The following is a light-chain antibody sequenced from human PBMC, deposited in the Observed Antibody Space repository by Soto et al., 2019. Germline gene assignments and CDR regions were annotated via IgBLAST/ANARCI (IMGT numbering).Light chain of an antibody. J-gene: IGKJ1*01. CDR2: KAS. Sequence: DIQMTQSPSPLSASVEAGFTFTSRAGRSIGSWLAWYQQKPGKAPKLLIYKASSLESGVPSRFSGSGSGTEFTLTISSLQPDDFATYYCQQYKSYWTFGQGTKVEIK. V-gene: IGKV1-5*03. CDR1: RSIGSW. CDR3: QQYKSYWT.